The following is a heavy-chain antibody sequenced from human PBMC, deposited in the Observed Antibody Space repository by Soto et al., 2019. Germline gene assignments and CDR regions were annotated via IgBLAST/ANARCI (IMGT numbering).Heavy chain of an antibody. D-gene: IGHD3-16*01. CDR1: YSPSGSADK. V-gene: IGHV4-38-2*02. CDR2: MYHSGTT. Sequence: SETLALTYTVTYSPSGSADKCCWIRQSPGEGLEWIVSMYHSGTTYYNPSLKSRVTISIDTSKNQFSLKLTSVTSADTAVYFCARVAFGPIDYWGQGTLVTVS. J-gene: IGHJ4*02. CDR3: ARVAFGPIDY.